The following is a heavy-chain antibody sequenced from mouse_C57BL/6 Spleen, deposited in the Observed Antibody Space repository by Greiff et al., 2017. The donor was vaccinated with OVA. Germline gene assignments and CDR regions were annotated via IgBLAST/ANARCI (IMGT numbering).Heavy chain of an antibody. D-gene: IGHD1-1*01. CDR3: AYGSSPWYFDV. CDR2: IDPSDSYT. CDR1: GYTFTSYW. V-gene: IGHV1-69*01. J-gene: IGHJ1*03. Sequence: QVQLQQPGAELVMPGASVKLSCKASGYTFTSYWMHWVKQRPGQGLEWIGEIDPSDSYTNYNQKFKGKSTLTVDKSSSTAYMQLSSLTSEDSAVYYCAYGSSPWYFDVWGTGTTVTVSS.